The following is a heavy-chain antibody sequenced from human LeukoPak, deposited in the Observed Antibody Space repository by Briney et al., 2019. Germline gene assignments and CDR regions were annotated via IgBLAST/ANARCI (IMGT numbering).Heavy chain of an antibody. CDR1: GYTFSDYT. V-gene: IGHV1-2*02. J-gene: IGHJ4*02. D-gene: IGHD3-10*01. CDR2: INPSSNAA. Sequence: ASVKVPCKTSGYTFSDYTIHWVRQAPGQGLEWMGWINPSSNAANYAQRFEGRVSLTRDTSISTADMVLTSLTSDDTGVYYCARSRELLDFDTWGQGTLVSVSS. CDR3: ARSRELLDFDT.